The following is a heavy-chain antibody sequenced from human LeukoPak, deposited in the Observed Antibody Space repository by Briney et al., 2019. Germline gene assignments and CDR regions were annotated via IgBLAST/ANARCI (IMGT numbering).Heavy chain of an antibody. CDR2: IWYDGSNK. D-gene: IGHD3-22*01. CDR1: GFTFSSYW. CDR3: ARGYDSSGYAAFDI. V-gene: IGHV3-33*08. J-gene: IGHJ3*02. Sequence: PGGSLRLSCAASGFTFSSYWMHWVRQAPGKGLEWVAVIWYDGSNKYYADSVKGRFTISRDNSKNTLYLQMNSLRAEDTAVYYCARGYDSSGYAAFDIWGQGTMVTVSS.